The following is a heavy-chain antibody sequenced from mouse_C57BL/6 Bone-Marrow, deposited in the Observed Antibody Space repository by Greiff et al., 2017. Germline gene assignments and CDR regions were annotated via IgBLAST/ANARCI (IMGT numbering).Heavy chain of an antibody. CDR1: GFTFSSYA. V-gene: IGHV5-4*03. J-gene: IGHJ3*01. D-gene: IGHD3-2*02. Sequence: EVKLVESGGGLVKPGGSLKLSCAASGFTFSSYAMSWVRQTPEKRLEWVATISDGGSYTYYPDNVKGRFTISRDNAKNNLYLQMSHLKSEDTAMYYCARADSSGPAWFAYWGRGTLVTVSA. CDR3: ARADSSGPAWFAY. CDR2: ISDGGSYT.